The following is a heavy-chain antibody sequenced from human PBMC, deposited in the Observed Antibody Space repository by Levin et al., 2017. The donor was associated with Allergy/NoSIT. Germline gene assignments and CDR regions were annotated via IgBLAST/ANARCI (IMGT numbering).Heavy chain of an antibody. CDR1: GFTFSSYA. D-gene: IGHD6-6*01. Sequence: AGGSLRLSCAASGFTFSSYAMHWVRQAPGKGLEWVAVISYDGSNKYYADSVKGRFTISRDNSKNTLYLQMNSLRAEDTAVYYCARDREDSLGYYYGMDGWGQGTTVTVSS. J-gene: IGHJ6*02. V-gene: IGHV3-30*04. CDR3: ARDREDSLGYYYGMDG. CDR2: ISYDGSNK.